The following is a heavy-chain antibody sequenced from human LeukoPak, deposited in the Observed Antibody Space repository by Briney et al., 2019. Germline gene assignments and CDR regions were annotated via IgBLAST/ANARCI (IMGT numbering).Heavy chain of an antibody. CDR1: GYTFTSYD. Sequence: ASVTVSCKASGYTFTSYDINWVRQAPGQGLEWMGWMNPNSGNTGYAQKFQGRVTMTRNTSISTAYMELSSLRSEDTAVYYCARAFGVATIEIDYWGQGTLVTVSS. CDR3: ARAFGVATIEIDY. V-gene: IGHV1-8*01. CDR2: MNPNSGNT. J-gene: IGHJ4*02. D-gene: IGHD5-12*01.